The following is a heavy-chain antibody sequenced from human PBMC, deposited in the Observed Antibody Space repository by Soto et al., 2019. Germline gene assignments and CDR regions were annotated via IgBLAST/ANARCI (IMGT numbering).Heavy chain of an antibody. CDR3: AKDRVFVVVPAAYGMDV. CDR2: ISGSGGST. D-gene: IGHD2-2*01. V-gene: IGHV3-23*01. J-gene: IGHJ6*02. Sequence: VSLRLSCAASGFTFSSYAMSWVRQAPGKGLEWVSAISGSGGSTYYADSVKGRFTISRDNSKNTLYLQMNSLRAEDTAVYYCAKDRVFVVVPAAYGMDVWGQGNTVTVSS. CDR1: GFTFSSYA.